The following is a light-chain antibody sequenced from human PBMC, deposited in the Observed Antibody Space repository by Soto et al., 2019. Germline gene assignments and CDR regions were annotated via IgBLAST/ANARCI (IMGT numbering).Light chain of an antibody. V-gene: IGKV1D-12*01. CDR1: QDISGW. CDR2: AAS. J-gene: IGKJ1*01. Sequence: DIQMTQSPSSVSASFGDRVTITCRASQDISGWLAWFQQKPGKAPNLLIYAASILQSGVPSRFSGSGSGTDFTLTITYLQPEDFATYYCQQANSLPWTFGQGTEVDIK. CDR3: QQANSLPWT.